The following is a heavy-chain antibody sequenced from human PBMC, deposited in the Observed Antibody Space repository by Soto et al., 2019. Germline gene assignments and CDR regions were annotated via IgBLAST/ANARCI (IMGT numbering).Heavy chain of an antibody. CDR2: INPNSGGT. CDR3: AAARLRTPPLFDY. V-gene: IGHV1-2*04. Sequence: QVQLVQSGAEVKKPGASVKVSCKASGYTFTGYYMHWVRQAPGQGLEWMGWINPNSGGTNYAQKFQGWVTMTRDTSISPAYMELSRLRSDDTAVYYCAAARLRTPPLFDYWGQGTLVTVSS. CDR1: GYTFTGYY. J-gene: IGHJ4*02. D-gene: IGHD4-17*01.